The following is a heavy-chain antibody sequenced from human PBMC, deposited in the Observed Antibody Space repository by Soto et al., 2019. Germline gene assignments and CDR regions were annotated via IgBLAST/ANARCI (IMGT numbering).Heavy chain of an antibody. Sequence: PGGSLRLSCAASGCTFSSYSMNWVRQAPGKGLEWVSSISSSSSYIYYADSVKGRFTTSRDNAKNSLYLQMNSLRAEDTAVYYCARDGGSHYYDSSGRYFDYWGQGTLVTVSS. V-gene: IGHV3-21*01. D-gene: IGHD3-22*01. CDR2: ISSSSSYI. CDR3: ARDGGSHYYDSSGRYFDY. CDR1: GCTFSSYS. J-gene: IGHJ4*02.